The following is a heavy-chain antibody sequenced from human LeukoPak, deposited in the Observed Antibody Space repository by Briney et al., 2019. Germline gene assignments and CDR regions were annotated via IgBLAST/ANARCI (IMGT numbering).Heavy chain of an antibody. D-gene: IGHD3-10*01. CDR2: ISGDGGST. CDR3: AKDTITMVRGGQVDV. J-gene: IGHJ6*02. CDR1: GFTFDDYA. V-gene: IGHV3-43*02. Sequence: PGGSLRLSCAASGFTFDDYAMHWVRQAPGKGLEWVSLISGDGGSTYYADSVKGRFTISRDNSKNPLYLQMNSLRTEDTALYYCAKDTITMVRGGQVDVWGQGTTVTVSS.